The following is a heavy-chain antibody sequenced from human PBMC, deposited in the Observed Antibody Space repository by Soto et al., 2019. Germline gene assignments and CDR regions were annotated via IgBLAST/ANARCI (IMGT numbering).Heavy chain of an antibody. Sequence: SETLSLTCAVSGASVTSDDYYWSWLRQPPGKGLEWIGYIYHSGSTYYNPSLKSRVSISIDTSQNQFSLKLTSLTAADTAVYYCARDPILYYASSSYGGSYFDYWGQGSRVTVSS. V-gene: IGHV4-30-4*01. CDR3: ARDPILYYASSSYGGSYFDY. CDR1: GASVTSDDYY. CDR2: IYHSGST. D-gene: IGHD3-22*01. J-gene: IGHJ4*02.